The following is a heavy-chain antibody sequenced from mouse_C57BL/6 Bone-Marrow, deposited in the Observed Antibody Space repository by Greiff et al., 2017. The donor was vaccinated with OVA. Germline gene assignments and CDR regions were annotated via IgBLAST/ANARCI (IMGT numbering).Heavy chain of an antibody. CDR1: GYTFTSYW. Sequence: VQLQQPGAELVMPGASVKLSCKASGYTFTSYWMHWVKQRPGQGLEWIGEIAPSASYTNYNQKFKGKSTLTVDKSSSTAYMQLSSLTSEDSAVYDCARNPGDYWGQGTTLTVSS. J-gene: IGHJ2*01. CDR3: ARNPGDY. V-gene: IGHV1-69*01. CDR2: IAPSASYT.